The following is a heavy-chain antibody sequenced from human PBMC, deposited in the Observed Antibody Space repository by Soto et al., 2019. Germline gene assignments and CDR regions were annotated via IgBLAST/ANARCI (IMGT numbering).Heavy chain of an antibody. J-gene: IGHJ6*02. D-gene: IGHD4-17*01. Sequence: GGSLRLSCAASGFTFSSYSMNWVRQAPGKGLEWVSSISSSSSYIYYADSVKGRFTISRDNAKNSLYLQMNSLRAEDTAVYYCARDRSYGDYAFYYYYGMDVWGQGTTVTVSS. CDR2: ISSSSSYI. CDR3: ARDRSYGDYAFYYYYGMDV. CDR1: GFTFSSYS. V-gene: IGHV3-21*01.